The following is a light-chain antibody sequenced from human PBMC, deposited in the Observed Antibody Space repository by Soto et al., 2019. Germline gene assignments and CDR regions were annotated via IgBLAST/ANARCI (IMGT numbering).Light chain of an antibody. J-gene: IGLJ1*01. CDR3: SSYAGSRNV. Sequence: QSVLTQPPSAYGSPGQSVAISCTGTSSDVGGYNYVSWYQQHPGKAPKLMIYEVNKRPSGVPDRFSGSKSGNTASLTVSGLQAEDEADYYGSSYAGSRNVFGKGTKVTVL. V-gene: IGLV2-8*01. CDR1: SSDVGGYNY. CDR2: EVN.